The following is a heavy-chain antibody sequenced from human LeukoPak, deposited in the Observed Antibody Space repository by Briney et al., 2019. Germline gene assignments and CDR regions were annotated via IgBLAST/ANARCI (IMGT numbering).Heavy chain of an antibody. J-gene: IGHJ5*02. Sequence: PGGSLKLSCAASGFSFSVSTIHWVRQASGKGLGWVGRIRSRANSYSTAYGASVQGRFTISRDDSNNTAYLVMNNLKPEDTAVYYCSRLLIPSAVYDDLWGLGTLVTVSS. CDR1: GFSFSVST. V-gene: IGHV3-73*01. D-gene: IGHD2-2*01. CDR2: IRSRANSYST. CDR3: SRLLIPSAVYDDL.